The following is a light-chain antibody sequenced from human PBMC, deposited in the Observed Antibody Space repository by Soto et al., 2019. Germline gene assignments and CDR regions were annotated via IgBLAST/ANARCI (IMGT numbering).Light chain of an antibody. CDR1: SSDVGGYNY. V-gene: IGLV2-14*01. Sequence: QSVLTQPASVSGSPGQSITISCTGTSSDVGGYNYVSWYQQHPGKAPKLMIYDVSNRPSGVSNRFSGSKSGNTASLTISGLHAEDEADYYCSSYTSSSTLPVVFGGGTKVTVL. CDR2: DVS. CDR3: SSYTSSSTLPVV. J-gene: IGLJ2*01.